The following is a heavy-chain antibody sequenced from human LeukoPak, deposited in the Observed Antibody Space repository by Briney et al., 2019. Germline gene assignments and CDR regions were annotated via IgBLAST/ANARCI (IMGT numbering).Heavy chain of an antibody. D-gene: IGHD5-18*01. CDR1: GGSFSGYY. J-gene: IGHJ6*03. V-gene: IGHV4-34*01. CDR3: ARGPRGYSYGYYYYYYMDV. CDR2: INHSGST. Sequence: SETLSLTCAVYGGSFSGYYWSWIRQPPGKGLEWIGEINHSGSTNYNTSLKSRVTISVDTSKNQFSLKLSSVTAADTAVYYCARGPRGYSYGYYYYYYMDVWGKGTTVTVSS.